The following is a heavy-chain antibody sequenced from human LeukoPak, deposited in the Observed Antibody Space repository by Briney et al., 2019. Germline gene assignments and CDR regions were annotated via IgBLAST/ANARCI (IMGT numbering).Heavy chain of an antibody. J-gene: IGHJ4*02. D-gene: IGHD3-22*01. CDR3: AREERYYDSSGYRIGISFDY. Sequence: ASVKVSCKASGYTFTSYAMHWVRQAPGQRLEGMGWFNAGNGDTKYSQEFQGRVTITRDTSASTAYMELSSLRSEDMAVYYCAREERYYDSSGYRIGISFDYWGQGTLVTVSS. CDR1: GYTFTSYA. CDR2: FNAGNGDT. V-gene: IGHV1-3*03.